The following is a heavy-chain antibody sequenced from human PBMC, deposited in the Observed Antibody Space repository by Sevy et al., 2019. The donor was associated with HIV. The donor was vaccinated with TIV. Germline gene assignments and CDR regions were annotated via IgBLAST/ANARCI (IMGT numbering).Heavy chain of an antibody. CDR2: ISYDGSNK. D-gene: IGHD5-12*01. J-gene: IGHJ6*02. V-gene: IGHV3-30*04. CDR1: GFTFSSYA. Sequence: GGSLRLSCAASGFTFSSYAMHWVRQAPGKGLEWVAVISYDGSNKYYADSVKGRFTISRDNSKNTLYLQMNSLRAEDTAVYYCARVGRGQDYDYYGMDVWGQGTTVTVSS. CDR3: ARVGRGQDYDYYGMDV.